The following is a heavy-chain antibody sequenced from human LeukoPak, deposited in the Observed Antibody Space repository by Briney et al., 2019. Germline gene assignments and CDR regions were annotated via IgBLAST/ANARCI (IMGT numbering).Heavy chain of an antibody. V-gene: IGHV4-4*07. CDR2: IYTSGST. Sequence: SETLSLTFTVSGGSISSYYWSWIRQPAGKGLEWIGRIYTSGSTNYNPSLKSRVTMSVDTSKNQFSLKLSSVTAADTAVYYCARLLSGNYVWGYYYMDVWGKGTTVTVSS. D-gene: IGHD3-16*01. CDR1: GGSISSYY. J-gene: IGHJ6*03. CDR3: ARLLSGNYVWGYYYMDV.